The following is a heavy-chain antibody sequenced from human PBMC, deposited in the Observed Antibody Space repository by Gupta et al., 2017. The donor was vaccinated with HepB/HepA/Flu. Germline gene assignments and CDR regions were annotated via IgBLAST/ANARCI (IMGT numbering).Heavy chain of an antibody. CDR1: GYSFTSSW. CDR3: ARQAYYYDSSGYYYYYMDV. CDR2: IYPGDSDT. J-gene: IGHJ6*03. V-gene: IGHV5-51*01. Sequence: EVQLVQSAAEVKKPGESLKIPRKGSGYSFTSSWIGWVRQMPGKGLEWMGIIYPGDSDTRYSPSFQGQVTISADKSISTAYLQWSSLKASDTAMYYCARQAYYYDSSGYYYYYMDVWGKGTTVTVSS. D-gene: IGHD3-22*01.